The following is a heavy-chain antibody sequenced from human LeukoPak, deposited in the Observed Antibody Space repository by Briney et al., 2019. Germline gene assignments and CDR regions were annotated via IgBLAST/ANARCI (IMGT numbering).Heavy chain of an antibody. Sequence: PSETLSLTCTVSGGSITTSSYSWVWIRQPPGKGLEWIGSIYYRGSTYINPSLKSRVTISVDTSKNQFSLKLSSVTAADTAVYYCARQHIVVVPAAIQGYFDYWGQGTLVTVSS. CDR2: IYYRGST. D-gene: IGHD2-2*02. CDR1: GGSITTSSYS. CDR3: ARQHIVVVPAAIQGYFDY. V-gene: IGHV4-39*01. J-gene: IGHJ4*02.